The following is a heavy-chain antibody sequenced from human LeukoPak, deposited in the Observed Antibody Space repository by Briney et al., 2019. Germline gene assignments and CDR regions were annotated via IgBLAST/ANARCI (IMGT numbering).Heavy chain of an antibody. V-gene: IGHV3-30*01. D-gene: IGHD6-13*01. J-gene: IGHJ6*03. CDR2: ISYDGSNK. CDR3: ARDSEIAAAGYYYYYYYMDV. Sequence: GGSLRLSCAASGFTFSSYAMHWVCQAPGKGLEWVAVISYDGSNKYYADSVKGRFTISRDNSKNTLYLQMNSLRAEDTAVYYCARDSEIAAAGYYYYYYYMDVWGKGTTVTVSS. CDR1: GFTFSSYA.